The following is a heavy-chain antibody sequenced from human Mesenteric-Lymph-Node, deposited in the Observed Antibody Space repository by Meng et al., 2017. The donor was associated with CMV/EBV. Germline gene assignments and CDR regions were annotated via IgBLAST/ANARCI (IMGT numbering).Heavy chain of an antibody. CDR3: ARGGWNFDY. D-gene: IGHD2-15*01. Sequence: GESLKISCAASGFTFSSYWMSWVRQAPGKGLEWVANIKQDGSEKYYVDSVKGRFTISRDSAKNSLYLQMNSLRAEDTAVYYCARGGWNFDYWGQGTLVTVSS. J-gene: IGHJ4*02. V-gene: IGHV3-7*01. CDR2: IKQDGSEK. CDR1: GFTFSSYW.